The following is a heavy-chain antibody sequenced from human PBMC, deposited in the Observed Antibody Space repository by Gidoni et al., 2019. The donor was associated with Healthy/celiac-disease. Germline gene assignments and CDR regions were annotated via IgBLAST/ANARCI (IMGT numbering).Heavy chain of an antibody. CDR2: INHSGST. D-gene: IGHD6-6*01. V-gene: IGHV4-34*01. CDR3: YSSYADY. J-gene: IGHJ4*02. Sequence: VQLQQWRAGLLKPSATLSLTCAVYGGSFSGYYWSWIRQPPGKGLEWIGEINHSGSTNYNPSLKSRVTISVDTSKNQFSLKLSSVTAADTAVYYCYSSYADYWGQGTLVTVSS. CDR1: GGSFSGYY.